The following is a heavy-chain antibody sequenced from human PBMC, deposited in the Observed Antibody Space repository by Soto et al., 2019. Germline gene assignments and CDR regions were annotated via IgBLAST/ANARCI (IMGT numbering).Heavy chain of an antibody. V-gene: IGHV5-10-1*01. Sequence: LQISCKGSGYSFAGYWITWVRQKPGKGLEWMGRIDPSDSQTYYSPSFRGHVTISVTKSITTVFLQWSSLRASDTAMYYCARQIYDSDTGPNFQYYFDSWGQGTPVTVSS. CDR3: ARQIYDSDTGPNFQYYFDS. D-gene: IGHD3-22*01. J-gene: IGHJ4*02. CDR2: IDPSDSQT. CDR1: GYSFAGYW.